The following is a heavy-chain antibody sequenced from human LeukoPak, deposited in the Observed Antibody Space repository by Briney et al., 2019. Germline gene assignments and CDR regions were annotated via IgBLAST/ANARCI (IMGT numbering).Heavy chain of an antibody. D-gene: IGHD3-3*01. CDR1: GGTFSSYA. Sequence: SVKVSCKASGGTFSSYAISWVRQAPGQGHEWMGRIIPIFGIANYAQKFQGRVTITADKSTSAAYMELSSLRSEDTAVYYCAREEDRYDFWSGYYNPFDYWGQGTLVTVSS. V-gene: IGHV1-69*04. CDR3: AREEDRYDFWSGYYNPFDY. CDR2: IIPIFGIA. J-gene: IGHJ4*02.